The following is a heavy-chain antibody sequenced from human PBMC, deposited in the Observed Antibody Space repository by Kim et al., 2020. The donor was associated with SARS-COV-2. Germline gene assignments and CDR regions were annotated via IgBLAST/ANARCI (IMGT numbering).Heavy chain of an antibody. V-gene: IGHV3-30*18. J-gene: IGHJ6*02. CDR3: AKDREDIGVSIALDV. Sequence: GGSLRLSCAASGFTFSSYGMHWVRQAPGKGLEWVAVISYDGSNKYYADSVKGRFTISRDNSKNTLYLQMNSLRAEDTAVYYCAKDREDIGVSIALDVWG. CDR1: GFTFSSYG. CDR2: ISYDGSNK. D-gene: IGHD2-2*01.